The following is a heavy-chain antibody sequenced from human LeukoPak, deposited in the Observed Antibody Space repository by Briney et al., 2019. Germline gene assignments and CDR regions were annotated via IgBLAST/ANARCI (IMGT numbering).Heavy chain of an antibody. CDR3: ARYGSSGWRHDAFDI. Sequence: GGSLRLSCAASGFTFRSYWMSWVRQAPGKGLEWVATINQDVSQIKYVDSVKGRFTISRDNAKNTLYLQMNSLRAEDTAVYYCARYGSSGWRHDAFDIWGQGTMVTVSS. CDR1: GFTFRSYW. J-gene: IGHJ3*02. V-gene: IGHV3-7*01. CDR2: INQDVSQI. D-gene: IGHD6-19*01.